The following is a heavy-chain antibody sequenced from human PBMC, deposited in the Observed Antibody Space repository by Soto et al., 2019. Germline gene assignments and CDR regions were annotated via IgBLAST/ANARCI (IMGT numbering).Heavy chain of an antibody. Sequence: SVKGSCKASGGTFSSYAISWVRQAPGQGLEWMGGIIPIFGTANYAQKFQGRVTITADESTSTAYMELSSLRSEDTAVYYCATNLVVLRFLEWYFDYWGQGTLVTVSS. CDR2: IIPIFGTA. CDR3: ATNLVVLRFLEWYFDY. J-gene: IGHJ4*02. CDR1: GGTFSSYA. D-gene: IGHD3-3*01. V-gene: IGHV1-69*01.